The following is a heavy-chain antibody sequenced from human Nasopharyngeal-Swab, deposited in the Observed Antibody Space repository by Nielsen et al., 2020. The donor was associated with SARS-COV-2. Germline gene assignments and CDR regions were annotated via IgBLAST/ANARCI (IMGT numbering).Heavy chain of an antibody. CDR3: TRDRRSYYYDSSGFHY. D-gene: IGHD3-22*01. CDR2: IRTKDFGGTT. Sequence: GGFLRLSCTTSGFSFGEYAMTWVRQAPGKGLEWVGFIRTKDFGGTTEYAASVKGRVSISRDDSRGVAYLQLNSLNTEDTAIYYCTRDRRSYYYDSSGFHYWGQGTLVTVSS. V-gene: IGHV3-49*04. J-gene: IGHJ4*02. CDR1: GFSFGEYA.